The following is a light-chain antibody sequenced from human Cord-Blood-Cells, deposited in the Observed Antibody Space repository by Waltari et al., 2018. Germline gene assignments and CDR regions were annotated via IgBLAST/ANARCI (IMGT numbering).Light chain of an antibody. Sequence: IVFTQSPATLSSSQGESATLSCTASQRVSSYLAWYQQKPGQPPRLLTYDASNRATGIPARFSGSGSGTDFTLTISSLEPEDFAVYYCQQRSNWPLTFGPGTKVDIK. CDR1: QRVSSY. V-gene: IGKV3-11*01. CDR3: QQRSNWPLT. J-gene: IGKJ3*01. CDR2: DAS.